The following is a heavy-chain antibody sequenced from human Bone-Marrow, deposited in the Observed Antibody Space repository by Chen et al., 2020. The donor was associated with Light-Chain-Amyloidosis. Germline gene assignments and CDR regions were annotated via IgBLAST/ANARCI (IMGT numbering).Heavy chain of an antibody. J-gene: IGHJ4*02. V-gene: IGHV1-8*01. Sequence: QVQLVQSGAEVKKPGASVKVSCKASGYTFTSYDINWVRQATGQGLEWMGWMNPNSGNTGYAQKFQGRVTMTSNTSISTAYMGLSSLRSEDTAVYYCARALGSYGVAERGNWGQGTLVTVSS. D-gene: IGHD5-18*01. CDR3: ARALGSYGVAERGN. CDR2: MNPNSGNT. CDR1: GYTFTSYD.